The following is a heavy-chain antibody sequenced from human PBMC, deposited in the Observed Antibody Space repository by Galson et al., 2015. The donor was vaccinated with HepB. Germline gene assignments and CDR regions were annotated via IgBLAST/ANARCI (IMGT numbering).Heavy chain of an antibody. CDR2: INPDGSEK. J-gene: IGHJ6*02. Sequence: SLRLFCAGSEFTFSSYWMNWVRQAPGKGLEWVANINPDGSEKSYVASLRGRFTVSRDNDKNALYLQMDSLRAEDTAVYYCARRISLVRGIITKPDYYYGMDVWGQGTTDTVAS. CDR3: ARRISLVRGIITKPDYYYGMDV. D-gene: IGHD3-10*01. CDR1: EFTFSSYW. V-gene: IGHV3-7*03.